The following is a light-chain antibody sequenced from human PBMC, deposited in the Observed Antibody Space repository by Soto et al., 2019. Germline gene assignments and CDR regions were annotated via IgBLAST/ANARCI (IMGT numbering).Light chain of an antibody. CDR2: EGS. CDR1: SRDVGSYEF. Sequence: QSALTQTASVSESPGQSITISCTATSRDVGSYEFVSWDQQYPGKAPKLMIYEGSKRPSGVSDRFSGSKSGNTAALTISGLQAEDEADYFCCSYAGGSNVFGAGTKLTVL. V-gene: IGLV2-23*03. J-gene: IGLJ1*01. CDR3: CSYAGGSNV.